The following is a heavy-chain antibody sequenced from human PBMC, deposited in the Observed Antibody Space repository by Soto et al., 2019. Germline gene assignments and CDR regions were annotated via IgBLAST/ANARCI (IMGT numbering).Heavy chain of an antibody. CDR1: GFTFSSYW. CDR2: IKQDGSEK. D-gene: IGHD7-27*01. Sequence: EVQLVESGGGLVQPGGSLRLSCAASGFTFSSYWMSWVRQAPGKGLEWVANIKQDGSEKYYVDSVKGRFTISRDNAKNSLYLQMNSLSAEDTAVYYCARVGDNWGYWFDPWGQGTLVTVSS. J-gene: IGHJ5*02. V-gene: IGHV3-7*01. CDR3: ARVGDNWGYWFDP.